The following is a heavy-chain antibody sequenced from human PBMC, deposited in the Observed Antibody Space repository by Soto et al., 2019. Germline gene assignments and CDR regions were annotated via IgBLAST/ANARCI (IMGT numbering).Heavy chain of an antibody. V-gene: IGHV4-39*01. J-gene: IGHJ4*02. CDR2: INYSGST. Sequence: QLQLQESGPGLVKPSETLSLTCTVSAGSVSSSSYYWVRIRQPPGQGLERFGGINYSGSTYYNLALKSRVTISVDTSKTQFTLKLSSVNAADTAVYYCAAGYSGYDYWGQGTMVTVSS. CDR3: AAGYSGYDY. D-gene: IGHD5-12*01. CDR1: AGSVSSSSYY.